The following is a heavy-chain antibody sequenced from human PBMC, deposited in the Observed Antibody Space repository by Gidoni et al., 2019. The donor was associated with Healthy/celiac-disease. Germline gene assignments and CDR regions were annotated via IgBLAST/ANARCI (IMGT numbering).Heavy chain of an antibody. Sequence: QVQLVESGGGVVQPWRSLRLSCAPSGFTFSTYGMHWVRQAPGKGLEWVAVISYDGRNKNYADSVKGRFTIARDNSKNTLYLQMNSLRAEDTAVYYCAKTLSFEWSSPFDYWGQGTLVTVSS. V-gene: IGHV3-30*18. CDR1: GFTFSTYG. J-gene: IGHJ4*02. CDR2: ISYDGRNK. D-gene: IGHD3-3*01. CDR3: AKTLSFEWSSPFDY.